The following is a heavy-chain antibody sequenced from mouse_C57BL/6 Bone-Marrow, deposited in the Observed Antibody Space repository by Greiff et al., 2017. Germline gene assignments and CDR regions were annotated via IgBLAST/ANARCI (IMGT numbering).Heavy chain of an antibody. V-gene: IGHV7-3*01. Sequence: EVKLMESGGGLVQPGGSLSLSCAASGFTFTDYYMSWVRQPPGKALEWLGFIRNKANGYTTEESASVKGRFTISRDYSLIILYLQMNALRADDSATYCCARSQVVSFDYWGQGTTLTVSS. CDR2: IRNKANGYTT. CDR1: GFTFTDYY. J-gene: IGHJ2*01. CDR3: ARSQVVSFDY. D-gene: IGHD6-2*01.